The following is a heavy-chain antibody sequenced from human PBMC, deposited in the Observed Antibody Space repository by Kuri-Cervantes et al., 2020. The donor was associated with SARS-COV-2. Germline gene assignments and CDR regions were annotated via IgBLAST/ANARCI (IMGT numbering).Heavy chain of an antibody. J-gene: IGHJ6*02. Sequence: SETLSLTCAVYGGSFSGYYWSWIRQPPGKGLEWIGEINHSGSTNYNPSLKSRVTISVDTSKNQFSLKLSSVTAADTAVYYCARKSACSSTSCYTSYYYYGMDVWGQGTTVTVSS. V-gene: IGHV4-34*01. CDR1: GGSFSGYY. D-gene: IGHD2-2*02. CDR3: ARKSACSSTSCYTSYYYYGMDV. CDR2: INHSGST.